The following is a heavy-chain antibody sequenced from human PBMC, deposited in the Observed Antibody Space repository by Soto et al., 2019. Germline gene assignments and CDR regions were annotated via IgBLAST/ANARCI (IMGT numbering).Heavy chain of an antibody. CDR2: ISGSGGST. CDR1: GFTFSSYA. Sequence: GGALRLSCAASGFTFSSYAMTWVRQAPGKGLEWVSAISGSGGSTYYADSVKGRFTISRDNSKNTLYLQMNSLRAEDTAVYYCAKDDYYGSGSLYWGQGTLVTVSS. J-gene: IGHJ4*02. V-gene: IGHV3-23*01. CDR3: AKDDYYGSGSLY. D-gene: IGHD3-10*01.